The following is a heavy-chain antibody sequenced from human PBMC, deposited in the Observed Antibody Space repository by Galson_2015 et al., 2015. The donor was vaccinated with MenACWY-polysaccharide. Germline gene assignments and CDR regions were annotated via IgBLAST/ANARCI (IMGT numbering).Heavy chain of an antibody. CDR2: IATDGRIT. V-gene: IGHV3-74*01. CDR3: ARDVADSDAH. CDR1: GFTFSRYW. J-gene: IGHJ4*02. D-gene: IGHD2-15*01. Sequence: SLRLSCAASGFTFSRYWMHWVRQPPGKGLVWVSRIATDGRITNYADSVKGRFTIYRDNAKNTLYLEMNSLRADDTAVYYCARDVADSDAHWGQGTPVTVSS.